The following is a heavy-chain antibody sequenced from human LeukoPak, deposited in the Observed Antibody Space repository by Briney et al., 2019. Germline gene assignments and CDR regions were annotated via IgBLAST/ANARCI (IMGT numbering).Heavy chain of an antibody. CDR2: ISANGGAT. CDR1: GFTFSNFA. V-gene: IGHV3-23*01. D-gene: IGHD3-10*01. CDR3: AKASGSPYYFDY. J-gene: IGHJ4*02. Sequence: PGGSLRLSCAAPGFTFSNFAMSWVRQAPGKGLECVSLISANGGATYYADSVKGRFTISRDNSKSTLYLQMNSLRADDTAVYYCAKASGSPYYFDYWGQGTLVTVSS.